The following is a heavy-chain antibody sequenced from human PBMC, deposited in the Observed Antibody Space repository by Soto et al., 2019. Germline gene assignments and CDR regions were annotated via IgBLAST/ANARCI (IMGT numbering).Heavy chain of an antibody. Sequence: GGSLRLSCAASGFTFSSYWMHWVRQAPGKGLVWVSRINSDGSSTSYADSVKGRFTISRDNAKNTLYLQMNSLRAEDTAVYYCARVLRAYDFWSGSLGYMDVWGKGTTVTVSS. CDR1: GFTFSSYW. CDR3: ARVLRAYDFWSGSLGYMDV. V-gene: IGHV3-74*01. J-gene: IGHJ6*03. CDR2: INSDGSST. D-gene: IGHD3-3*01.